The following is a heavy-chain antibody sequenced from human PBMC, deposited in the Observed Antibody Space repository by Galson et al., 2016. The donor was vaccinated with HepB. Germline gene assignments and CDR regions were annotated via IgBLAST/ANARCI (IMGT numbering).Heavy chain of an antibody. V-gene: IGHV1-46*01. CDR3: ARDLGTAPEAEWLLLGYYYGMDV. CDR2: IIPRGGTT. Sequence: SVKVSCKASGYTFTIHYMHWVRQAPGQGFEWMGVIIPRGGTTSYAQRFQGRVTMTMDTSTSTVYMEMSSMRSEDTGVYYCARDLGTAPEAEWLLLGYYYGMDVWGQGTTVTVSS. J-gene: IGHJ6*02. CDR1: GYTFTIHY. D-gene: IGHD3-3*01.